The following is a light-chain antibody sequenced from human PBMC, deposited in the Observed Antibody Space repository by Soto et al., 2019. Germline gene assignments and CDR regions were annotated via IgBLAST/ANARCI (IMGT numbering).Light chain of an antibody. CDR3: GTWDTSLSAEV. V-gene: IGLV1-51*01. CDR2: DNN. Sequence: QSVLTQPPSVSAAPGQKVTISCSGSTSNIGNNYVSWYQQIPGTAPKLLIYDNNKRASGIPDRFSGSKSGTSATLAITGHQTGDEADYYCGTWDTSLSAEVFGGGTKLTVL. J-gene: IGLJ2*01. CDR1: TSNIGNNY.